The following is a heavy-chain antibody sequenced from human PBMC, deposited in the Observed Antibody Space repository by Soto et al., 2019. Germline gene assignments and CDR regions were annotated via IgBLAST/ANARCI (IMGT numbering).Heavy chain of an antibody. D-gene: IGHD4-17*01. CDR2: ISAYNGNT. CDR3: ARFDYGDFYYYYGMDV. CDR1: GYTFTSYG. V-gene: IGHV1-18*01. Sequence: ASVKVSFKASGYTFTSYGISWLRQAAGQGLEWMGWISAYNGNTNYAQKLQGRVTMTTDTSTSTAYMELRSLRSDDTAVYYCARFDYGDFYYYYGMDVWGQGTTVTVSS. J-gene: IGHJ6*02.